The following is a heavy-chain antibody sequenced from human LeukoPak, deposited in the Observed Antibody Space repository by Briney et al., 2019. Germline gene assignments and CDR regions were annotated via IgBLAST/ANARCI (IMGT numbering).Heavy chain of an antibody. CDR2: IFHSGST. D-gene: IGHD1-1*01. CDR3: ASYNWGNDAFDI. J-gene: IGHJ3*02. Sequence: SGTLSLTCAVSGGSISSSNWWSWVRQPPGKGLEWIGEIFHSGSTNYNPSLKSRVTISVDKSKNQFSLKLSSVTTADTAVYYCASYNWGNDAFDIWGQGTMVTVSS. CDR1: GGSISSSNW. V-gene: IGHV4-4*02.